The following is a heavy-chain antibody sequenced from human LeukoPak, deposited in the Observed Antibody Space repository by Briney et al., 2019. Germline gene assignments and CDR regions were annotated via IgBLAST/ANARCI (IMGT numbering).Heavy chain of an antibody. J-gene: IGHJ3*02. V-gene: IGHV3-48*01. CDR3: ARVNPLMAPGAFDI. CDR2: ISGSSSTI. D-gene: IGHD2-8*01. CDR1: EFTFSSHS. Sequence: GGSLRLSCAASEFTFSSHSMNWVRQAPGKGLEWVSYISGSSSTIYYADSVKGRFTISRDNAKNSLYLQMNNLRAEDTAIFYCARVNPLMAPGAFDIWGQGTMVAVSS.